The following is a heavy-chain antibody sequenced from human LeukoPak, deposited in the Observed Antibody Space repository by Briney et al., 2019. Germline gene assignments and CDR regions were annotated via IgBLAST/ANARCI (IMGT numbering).Heavy chain of an antibody. CDR1: GFTFSSYW. V-gene: IGHV3-23*01. J-gene: IGHJ6*02. CDR2: ISGSGGST. D-gene: IGHD2-15*01. Sequence: PGGSLRLSCAASGFTFSSYWMSWVRQAPGKGLEWVSAISGSGGSTYYADSVKGRFTISRDNSKNTLYLQMNSLRAEDTAVYYCAKDLYCSGGSCRISHYYYGMDVWGQGTTVTVSS. CDR3: AKDLYCSGGSCRISHYYYGMDV.